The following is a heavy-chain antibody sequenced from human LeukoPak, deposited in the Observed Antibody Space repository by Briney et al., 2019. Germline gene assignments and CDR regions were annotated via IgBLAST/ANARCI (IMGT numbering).Heavy chain of an antibody. V-gene: IGHV3-30*04. CDR1: GFTFSSYA. J-gene: IGHJ6*04. CDR2: ISYDGSNK. CDR3: ARDHYTVRGVIGGMDV. D-gene: IGHD3-10*01. Sequence: GGSLRLSCAASGFTFSSYAMNWVRQAPGKGLEWVAVISYDGSNKYYAASENGRFTTSRENSKNTLYLQMNSLRAEDTAVYYCARDHYTVRGVIGGMDVWGKGTTVTVSS.